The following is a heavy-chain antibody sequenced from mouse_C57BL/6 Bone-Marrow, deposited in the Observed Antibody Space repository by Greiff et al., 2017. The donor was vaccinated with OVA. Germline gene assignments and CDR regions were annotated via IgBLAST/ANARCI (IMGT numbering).Heavy chain of an antibody. D-gene: IGHD4-1*01. Sequence: VQLQQSGAELARPGASVKLSCKASGYTFTSYGISWVKQRTGQGLEWIGEIYPRSGNTYYNEKFKGKATLTADKSSSTAYMELRSLTSEDSAVYFCARELGRRAMDYWGQGTSVTVSS. J-gene: IGHJ4*01. V-gene: IGHV1-81*01. CDR1: GYTFTSYG. CDR2: IYPRSGNT. CDR3: ARELGRRAMDY.